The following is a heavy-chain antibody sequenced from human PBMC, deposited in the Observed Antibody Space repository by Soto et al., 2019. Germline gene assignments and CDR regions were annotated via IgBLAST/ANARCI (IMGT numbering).Heavy chain of an antibody. V-gene: IGHV3-30*03. D-gene: IGHD3-10*01. J-gene: IGHJ6*02. Sequence: GGSLRLSCVGSAPTVSNYGMHWVRQAPGKGLEWVALISYDGSEEYYADSVKGRFTLSRDNSKNNIYLEMNGLTSEDTAIYYCARGPFRPSAMDVWGQGTTVTVSS. CDR3: ARGPFRPSAMDV. CDR1: APTVSNYG. CDR2: ISYDGSEE.